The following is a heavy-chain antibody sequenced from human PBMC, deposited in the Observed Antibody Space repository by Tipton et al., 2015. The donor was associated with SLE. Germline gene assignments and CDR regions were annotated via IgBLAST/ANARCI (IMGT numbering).Heavy chain of an antibody. CDR2: ISGSNGNT. CDR3: ARGREGELHYFDY. V-gene: IGHV1-18*01. CDR1: GYTFSSYS. Sequence: QSGPEVKKTGASVKVSCEASGYTFSSYSVAWVRQAPGQGLEWMGWISGSNGNTNYAQNLQGRVTMTTDTSTNTAYMELRSLTSDDTAVYYCARGREGELHYFDYWGQGTMVTVSS. J-gene: IGHJ4*03. D-gene: IGHD1-26*01.